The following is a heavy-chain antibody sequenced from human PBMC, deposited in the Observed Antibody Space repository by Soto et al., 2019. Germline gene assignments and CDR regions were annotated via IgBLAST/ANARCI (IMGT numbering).Heavy chain of an antibody. CDR1: GGSISSSSYY. CDR3: ARSPLMHDFWSGYRNPYGMDV. J-gene: IGHJ6*02. CDR2: IYYSGST. Sequence: SETLSLTCTVSGGSISSSSYYWGWIRQPPGKGLEWIGSIYYSGSTYYNPSLKSRVTISVDTSKNQFSLKLSSVTAADTAVYYCARSPLMHDFWSGYRNPYGMDVSGPGTTVTVSS. D-gene: IGHD3-3*01. V-gene: IGHV4-39*01.